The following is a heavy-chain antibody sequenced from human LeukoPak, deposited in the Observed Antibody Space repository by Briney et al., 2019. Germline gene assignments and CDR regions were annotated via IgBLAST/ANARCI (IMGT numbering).Heavy chain of an antibody. CDR3: ARVSRGPHPYYYDSSGYMDY. V-gene: IGHV3-30*14. Sequence: GRSLRLSCAASGFTFSSYAMHWVRQAPGKGLEWVAVISYDGSKKYFADSVKGRFTFSRDNSKNTLYLQMNSLGAEDTAVYYCARVSRGPHPYYYDSSGYMDYWGQGTLVTVSS. CDR1: GFTFSSYA. CDR2: ISYDGSKK. D-gene: IGHD3-22*01. J-gene: IGHJ4*02.